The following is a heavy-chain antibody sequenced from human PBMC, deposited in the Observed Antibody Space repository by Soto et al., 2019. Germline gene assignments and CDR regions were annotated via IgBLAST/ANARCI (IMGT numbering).Heavy chain of an antibody. CDR1: GYTFTAYS. V-gene: IGHV1-3*04. J-gene: IGHJ4*02. D-gene: IGHD4-17*01. CDR2: INTANGDT. Sequence: QVHLVQSGAEVKKPGASVKISCISSGYTFTAYSIHWVRQAPGQSLEWMGWINTANGDTKYSQNFQGRVTITRDTSASTAYMDLSSLRSEDTAVYYCAREPYGDSDYFDYWGQGTLVTVSS. CDR3: AREPYGDSDYFDY.